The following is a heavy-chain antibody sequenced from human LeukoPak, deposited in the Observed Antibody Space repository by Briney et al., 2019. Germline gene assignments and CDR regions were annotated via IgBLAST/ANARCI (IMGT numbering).Heavy chain of an antibody. Sequence: GGCLRLSCAESGFTFSSYGMHWVRQAPGKGPEWVSFSRYDGSNKYYADSVKGRFTIPRDNSKNTLYLQMNSLRAEDTAVYYCARDLRRHYYDSSGPAGYWGEGTLVTVSS. CDR1: GFTFSSYG. CDR3: ARDLRRHYYDSSGPAGY. CDR2: SRYDGSNK. V-gene: IGHV3-30*02. D-gene: IGHD3-22*01. J-gene: IGHJ4*02.